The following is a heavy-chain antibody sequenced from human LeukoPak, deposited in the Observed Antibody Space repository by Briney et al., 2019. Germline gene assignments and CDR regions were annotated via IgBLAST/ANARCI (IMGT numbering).Heavy chain of an antibody. CDR3: ARGGYSGYVPPDY. J-gene: IGHJ4*02. Sequence: PGGSLRLSCAASGLTFSSYAMHWVRQAPGKGLEWVAVISYDGSNKYYADSVKGRFTISRDNSKNTLYLQMNSLRAEDTAVYYCARGGYSGYVPPDYWGQGTLVTVSS. CDR2: ISYDGSNK. V-gene: IGHV3-30-3*01. CDR1: GLTFSSYA. D-gene: IGHD5-12*01.